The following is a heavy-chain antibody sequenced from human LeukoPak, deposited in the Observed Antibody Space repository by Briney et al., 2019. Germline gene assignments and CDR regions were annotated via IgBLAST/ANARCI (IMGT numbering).Heavy chain of an antibody. CDR3: ARQSDYYDSSGFHYYDMDV. CDR2: IFYSGST. CDR1: GGSFSGYY. D-gene: IGHD3-22*01. V-gene: IGHV4-34*12. J-gene: IGHJ6*02. Sequence: SETLSLTCAVYGGSFSGYYWSWIRQPPGKGLEWVGSIFYSGSTYYNPPLKSRVTISVDTSKNQFSLKLYSVTAAGTAVYYCARQSDYYDSSGFHYYDMDVWGQGTTVTISS.